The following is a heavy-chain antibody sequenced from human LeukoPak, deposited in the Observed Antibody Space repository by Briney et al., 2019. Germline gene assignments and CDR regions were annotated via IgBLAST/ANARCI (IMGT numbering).Heavy chain of an antibody. D-gene: IGHD3-3*01. V-gene: IGHV3-7*01. CDR1: GFTFSNYW. J-gene: IGHJ1*01. Sequence: GGSLRLSCAASGFTFSNYWINWVRQAPGKGLEWVANIKQDESEKYYVDSVKGRFTISRDNAKNSLYLQMNSLRAEDTAVYYCARVLFDFWSGYYFQHWGQGTLVTVSS. CDR2: IKQDESEK. CDR3: ARVLFDFWSGYYFQH.